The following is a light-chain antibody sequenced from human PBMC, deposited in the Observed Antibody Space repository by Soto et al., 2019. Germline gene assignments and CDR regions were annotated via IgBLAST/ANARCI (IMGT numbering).Light chain of an antibody. CDR3: QPYKPPYT. J-gene: IGKJ2*01. Sequence: DLQVTQSPSTRSASVRARVTITCRASQSIRNWVSWYQKKPVKATKLFIYRASNLESGVPSRFSGSSSGTEFILTSSSLQPEDLANYYLQPYKPPYTFGQGTKLDI. CDR1: QSIRNW. CDR2: RAS. V-gene: IGKV1-5*03.